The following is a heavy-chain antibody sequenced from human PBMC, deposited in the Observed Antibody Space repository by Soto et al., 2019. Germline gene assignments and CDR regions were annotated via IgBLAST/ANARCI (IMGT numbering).Heavy chain of an antibody. D-gene: IGHD6-13*01. Sequence: QVQLQESGPGLVKPSETLSLTCTVSVSGGSVSTGVHYWSWIRQPPGKGLEWIGYIYYSGSTNYNPPLKSRVTISVDTSKNQFSLTLTSVTAAETSVYYCARGDYTSWYWFDRWGRGTLVTVSS. CDR3: ARGDYTSWYWFDR. J-gene: IGHJ2*01. V-gene: IGHV4-61*08. CDR1: VSGGSVSTGVHY. CDR2: IYYSGST.